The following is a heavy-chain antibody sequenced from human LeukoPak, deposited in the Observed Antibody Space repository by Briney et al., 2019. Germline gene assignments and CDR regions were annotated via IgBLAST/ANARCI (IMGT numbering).Heavy chain of an antibody. J-gene: IGHJ4*02. D-gene: IGHD1-26*01. CDR1: GFTFSTFA. Sequence: GGSLRLSCAASGFTFSTFAMIWVRQPPGKGLEWVSSIFPSGGEIHYADSVRGRFTISRDNSKSTLSLQMNSLRAEDTAVYYCAKDRSYSGSYFNYWGQGTLVTVSS. CDR2: IFPSGGEI. V-gene: IGHV3-23*01. CDR3: AKDRSYSGSYFNY.